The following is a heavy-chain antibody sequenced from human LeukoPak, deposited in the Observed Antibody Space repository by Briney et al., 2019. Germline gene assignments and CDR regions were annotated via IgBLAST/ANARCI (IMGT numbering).Heavy chain of an antibody. CDR1: GGSISSYY. J-gene: IGHJ4*02. CDR2: IYYSGST. CDR3: ARDVMVRGADY. V-gene: IGHV4-59*01. D-gene: IGHD3-10*01. Sequence: SETLSLTCTVSGGSISSYYWSWIRQPPGKGLGWIGYIYYSGSTNYNPSLKSRVTISVDTSKNQFSLKLSSVTAADTAVYYCARDVMVRGADYWGQGTLVTVSS.